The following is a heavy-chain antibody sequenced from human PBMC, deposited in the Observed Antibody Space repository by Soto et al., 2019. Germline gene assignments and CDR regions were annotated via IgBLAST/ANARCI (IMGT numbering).Heavy chain of an antibody. D-gene: IGHD5-18*01. J-gene: IGHJ5*02. Sequence: QVQLVESGGGVVQPGRSLRLSCAASGFTFSSYGMHWVRQAPGKGLEWVAVISYDGSNKYYADSVKGRFTISRDNSKNTRYLQMNSLRAEDTAVYYGAKEDTAMVIHGWFDPWGQGTLVTVSS. V-gene: IGHV3-30*18. CDR3: AKEDTAMVIHGWFDP. CDR2: ISYDGSNK. CDR1: GFTFSSYG.